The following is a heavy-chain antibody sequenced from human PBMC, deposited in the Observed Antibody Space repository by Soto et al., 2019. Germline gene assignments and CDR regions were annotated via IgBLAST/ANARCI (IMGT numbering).Heavy chain of an antibody. Sequence: LRLSCAASGFTFSSYAMHWVRQAPGKGLEWVAVISYDGSNKYYADSVKGRFTISRDNSKNTLYLQMNSLRAEDTAVYYCARDGAREYYYDSSGYYYWGQGTLVTVSS. CDR3: ARDGAREYYYDSSGYYY. V-gene: IGHV3-30-3*01. D-gene: IGHD3-22*01. J-gene: IGHJ4*02. CDR1: GFTFSSYA. CDR2: ISYDGSNK.